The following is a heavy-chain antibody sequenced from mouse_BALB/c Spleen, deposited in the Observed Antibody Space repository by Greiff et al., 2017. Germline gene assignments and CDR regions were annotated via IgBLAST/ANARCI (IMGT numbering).Heavy chain of an antibody. Sequence: VQLQPSGAELVKPGASVKLSCKASGYTFTSYWMHWVKQRPGQGLEWIGYINPSTGYTEYNQKFKDKATLTADKSSSTAYMQLSSLTSEDSAVYYCARGASFSRYFDVWGAGTTVTVSS. J-gene: IGHJ1*01. D-gene: IGHD6-1*01. CDR3: ARGASFSRYFDV. CDR2: INPSTGYT. V-gene: IGHV1-7*01. CDR1: GYTFTSYW.